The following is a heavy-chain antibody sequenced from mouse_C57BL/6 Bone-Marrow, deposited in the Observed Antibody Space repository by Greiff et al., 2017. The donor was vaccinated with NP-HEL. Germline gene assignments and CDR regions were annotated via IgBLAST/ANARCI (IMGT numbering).Heavy chain of an antibody. CDR3: AKSYYSNHFDY. CDR1: GYAFSSSW. D-gene: IGHD2-5*01. Sequence: QVQLKQSGPELVKPGASVKISCKASGYAFSSSWMNWVKQRPGKGLEWIGRIYPGDGDTNYNGKFKGKATLTADKSSSTAYMQLSSLTSEDSAVYFCAKSYYSNHFDYWGQGTTLTVSS. CDR2: IYPGDGDT. V-gene: IGHV1-82*01. J-gene: IGHJ2*01.